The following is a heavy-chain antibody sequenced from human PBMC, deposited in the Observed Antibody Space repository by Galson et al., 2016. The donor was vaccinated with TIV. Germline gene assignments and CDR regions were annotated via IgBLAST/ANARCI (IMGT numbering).Heavy chain of an antibody. CDR1: TFNVGDNY. Sequence: SLRLSCAASTFNVGDNYMTWVRQAPGKGLEWVSITSSGGATHYSDSVKGRFTMSRDTDKNTVYLQMNSLRPEDTAVYYCSRERRYCGNECYLYYYYGVDVWGQGTTVTVSS. V-gene: IGHV3-66*02. CDR3: SRERRYCGNECYLYYYYGVDV. CDR2: TSSGGAT. D-gene: IGHD2-21*01. J-gene: IGHJ6*02.